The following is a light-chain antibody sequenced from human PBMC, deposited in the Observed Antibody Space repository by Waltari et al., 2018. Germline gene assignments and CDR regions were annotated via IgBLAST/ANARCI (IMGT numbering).Light chain of an antibody. CDR3: QQRSNWPLT. V-gene: IGKV3-11*01. J-gene: IGKJ3*01. Sequence: EIVLTQSPATPPLSPGERATPSCRASQSVSSYLAWYQQKPGQAPRLLIYDASNRATGIPARFSGSGSGTDFTLTISSLEPEDFAVYYCQQRSNWPLTFGPGTKVDIK. CDR1: QSVSSY. CDR2: DAS.